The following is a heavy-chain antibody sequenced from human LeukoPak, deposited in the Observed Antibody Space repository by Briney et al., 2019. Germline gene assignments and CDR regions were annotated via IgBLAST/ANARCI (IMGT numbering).Heavy chain of an antibody. J-gene: IGHJ6*03. CDR3: ARGLRDEDRQYNYYYMDV. CDR2: FYTSGSA. D-gene: IGHD2-21*01. CDR1: GYSISSGYY. Sequence: SETLSLTCTVSGYSISSGYYWGWIRQPPGKELEWIGYFYTSGSAHYNPSLRSRVTMSVDTSKNQFSLKLSSVTAADTAVYYCARGLRDEDRQYNYYYMDVWGKGTTVTVSS. V-gene: IGHV4-38-2*02.